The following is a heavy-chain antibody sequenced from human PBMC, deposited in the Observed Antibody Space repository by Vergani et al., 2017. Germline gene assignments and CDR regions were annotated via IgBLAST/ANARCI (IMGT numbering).Heavy chain of an antibody. CDR1: GITFWKFG. J-gene: IGHJ3*02. CDR3: AKVGRSEVAGTFGAFDI. CDR2: ISWNSGAV. Sequence: EVDLVESGGGLAQPGGSLRLSCEASGITFWKFGMHWVRQGPGKGLEWVSGISWNSGAVDYADSVRGRFTISRDNAKNSLFLEMNSLRFEDTAVYYCAKVGRSEVAGTFGAFDIWGQGTMVTV. D-gene: IGHD6-19*01. V-gene: IGHV3-9*01.